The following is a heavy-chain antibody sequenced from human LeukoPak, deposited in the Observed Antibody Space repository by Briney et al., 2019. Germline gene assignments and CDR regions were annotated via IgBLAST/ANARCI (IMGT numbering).Heavy chain of an antibody. CDR1: GFTFSSYS. CDR2: ISSSSSTI. CDR3: ARDRGAFDI. J-gene: IGHJ3*02. Sequence: GGSLRLSCAASGFTFSSYSMNWVRQAPGKGLEWVSYISSSSSTIYYADSVKGRFTISRDNAKNSLYLQMNSLRAEDTAVYYYARDRGAFDIWGQGTMVTVSS. V-gene: IGHV3-48*04.